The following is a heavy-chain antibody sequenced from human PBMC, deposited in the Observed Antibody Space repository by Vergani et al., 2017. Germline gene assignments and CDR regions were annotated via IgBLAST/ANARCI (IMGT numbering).Heavy chain of an antibody. V-gene: IGHV3-21*01. CDR3: ASGKEFCSSTSCWSHYYYGMDV. CDR1: GFTFSSYS. CDR2: ISSSSSYT. Sequence: EVQLVESGGGLVKPGGSLRLSCAASGFTFSSYSMNWVRQAPGKGLEWVSSISSSSSYTNYADSVKGRFTISRDNAKNSLYLQMNSLRAEDTAVYYCASGKEFCSSTSCWSHYYYGMDVWGQGTTVTVSS. J-gene: IGHJ6*02. D-gene: IGHD2-2*01.